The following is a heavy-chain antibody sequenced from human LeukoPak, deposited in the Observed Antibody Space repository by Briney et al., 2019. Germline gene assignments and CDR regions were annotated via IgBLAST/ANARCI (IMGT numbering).Heavy chain of an antibody. D-gene: IGHD6-19*01. CDR2: IYSGGNT. CDR3: AREVIAVAGYFDY. Sequence: GGSLRLSCAASGFTVSGNYMSWVRQAPGKGLEWVSVIYSGGNTYYADSVKGRSTISRDNSKNTLYLQMNSLRAEDTAVYYCAREVIAVAGYFDYWGQGTLVTVSS. CDR1: GFTVSGNY. J-gene: IGHJ4*02. V-gene: IGHV3-66*01.